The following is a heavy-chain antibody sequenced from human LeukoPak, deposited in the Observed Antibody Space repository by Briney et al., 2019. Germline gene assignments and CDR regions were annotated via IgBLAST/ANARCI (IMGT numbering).Heavy chain of an antibody. V-gene: IGHV3-43D*03. CDR1: GFTFDDYA. J-gene: IGHJ6*03. CDR2: ISWDGGST. D-gene: IGHD3-22*01. Sequence: GRSLRLSCAASGFTFDDYAMHWVRQAPGKGLGWVSLISWDGGSTYYADSVKGRFTISRDNSKNSLYLQMNSLRAEDTALYYCAKDGNYYDSSGYPRYYYYYYYMDVWGKGTTVTVSS. CDR3: AKDGNYYDSSGYPRYYYYYYYMDV.